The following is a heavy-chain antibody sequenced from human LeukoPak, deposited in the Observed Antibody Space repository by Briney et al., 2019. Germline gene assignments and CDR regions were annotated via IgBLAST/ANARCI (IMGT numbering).Heavy chain of an antibody. V-gene: IGHV4-30-2*01. Sequence: SQTLSLTCAVSGGSISSGGYSWSWIRQPPGKDLDWIGYIYQSGRTYYNPSLKSRVTISVDRSKNQFSLKLSSVTAADTAVDYCARVSLGSKRLHWFDPWGQGTLVTVSS. CDR2: IYQSGRT. J-gene: IGHJ5*02. CDR1: GGSISSGGYS. CDR3: ARVSLGSKRLHWFDP. D-gene: IGHD2-15*01.